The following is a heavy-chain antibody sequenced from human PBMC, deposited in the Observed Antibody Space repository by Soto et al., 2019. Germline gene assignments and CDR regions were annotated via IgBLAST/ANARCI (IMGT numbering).Heavy chain of an antibody. J-gene: IGHJ4*02. V-gene: IGHV3-7*04. CDR3: ARGYTSSPLFEDYFDY. CDR2: INPDGSEK. CDR1: GFTFSRFW. D-gene: IGHD6-13*01. Sequence: EVQLVESGGDLVQPGGSLRLSCAASGFTFSRFWMTWVRQAPGKGLEWVANINPDGSEKYSVDSVKGRFTIYRDNVKNSLYLQMNNLRAEDTAVCFCARGYTSSPLFEDYFDYWGQGALVTVSS.